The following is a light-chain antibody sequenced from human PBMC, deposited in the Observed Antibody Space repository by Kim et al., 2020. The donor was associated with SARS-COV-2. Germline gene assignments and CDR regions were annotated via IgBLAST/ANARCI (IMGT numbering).Light chain of an antibody. V-gene: IGKV3-20*01. CDR3: QQLDSSPSYT. CDR1: QSLSNTY. J-gene: IGKJ2*01. Sequence: EIVLTQSPGTLSLSPGERATLSCRASQSLSNTYLAWYQQKPGQAPRLLIYDVSHRATGIPDRFTGSGSGTDFTLTISRLEPEDFAVYYCQQLDSSPSYTFGQGTKLEI. CDR2: DVS.